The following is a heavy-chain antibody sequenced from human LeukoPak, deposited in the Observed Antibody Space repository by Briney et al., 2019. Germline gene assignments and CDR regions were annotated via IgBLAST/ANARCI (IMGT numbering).Heavy chain of an antibody. CDR3: ARTDYYDSSGLQQYYFDY. J-gene: IGHJ4*02. V-gene: IGHV1-69*13. Sequence: GASVKVSCKASGGTFISYAISWVRQAPGQGLEWMGGIIPIFGTANYAQKFQGRVTITADESTSTAYMELSSLRSEDTAVYYCARTDYYDSSGLQQYYFDYWGQGTLVTVSS. CDR1: GGTFISYA. CDR2: IIPIFGTA. D-gene: IGHD3-22*01.